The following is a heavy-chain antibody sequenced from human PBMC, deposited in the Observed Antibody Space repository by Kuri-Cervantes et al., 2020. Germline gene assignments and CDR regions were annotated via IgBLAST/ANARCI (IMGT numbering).Heavy chain of an antibody. Sequence: GGSLRLSCAASGFTFSSYSMNWVRQAPGKGLEWVSYISSSSSTIYYADSVKGRFTISRDNAKNSLYLQMNSLRAEDAAVYYCASLGGYSYAGAAEPEYYYYYYYMDVWGKGTTVTVSS. D-gene: IGHD5-18*01. CDR1: GFTFSSYS. J-gene: IGHJ6*03. CDR3: ASLGGYSYAGAAEPEYYYYYYYMDV. V-gene: IGHV3-48*01. CDR2: ISSSSSTI.